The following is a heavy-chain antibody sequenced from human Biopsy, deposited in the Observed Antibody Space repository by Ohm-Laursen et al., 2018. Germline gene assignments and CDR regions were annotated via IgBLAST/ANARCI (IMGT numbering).Heavy chain of an antibody. CDR1: GFTFNDYA. Sequence: LRLSCTASGFTFNDYAMHWVRQAPGKGLEWVSGISWNSNNIVYADSVKGRFTISGDNSKNTLYLQMNSLRGEDTAAYYCAKCMTGGSNYYFHHCGQGTLVTVSS. D-gene: IGHD2-8*01. J-gene: IGHJ4*02. V-gene: IGHV3-9*01. CDR3: AKCMTGGSNYYFHH. CDR2: ISWNSNNI.